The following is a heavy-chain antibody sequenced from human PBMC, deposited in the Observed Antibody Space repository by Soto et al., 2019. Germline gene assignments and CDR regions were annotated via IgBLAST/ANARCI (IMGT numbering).Heavy chain of an antibody. CDR3: ARDRWYCSGGSCYSVVEY. CDR2: IWYDGSNK. D-gene: IGHD2-15*01. J-gene: IGHJ4*02. CDR1: ESIFRGYG. V-gene: IGHV3-33*01. Sequence: GGSLRLSCAAPESIFRGYGMHWVRQAPGKGLEWVAVIWYDGSNKYYADSVKGRFTISRDNSKNTLYLQMNSPRAEDTAVYYCARDRWYCSGGSCYSVVEYWGQGTLVTVSS.